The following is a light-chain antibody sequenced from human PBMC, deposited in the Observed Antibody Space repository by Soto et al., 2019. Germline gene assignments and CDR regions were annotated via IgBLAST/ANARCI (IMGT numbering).Light chain of an antibody. CDR3: QQSFSSRWT. Sequence: DIQMTQSPSSLSASVGDRFTITCRASQGIIAYLNWYQQKPGKAPNLLIYSSSTLQSGVPSRFSGSGSVTDFTLTISSLQPEDFATYYCQQSFSSRWTFGQGTKVDTK. J-gene: IGKJ1*01. CDR2: SSS. CDR1: QGIIAY. V-gene: IGKV1-39*01.